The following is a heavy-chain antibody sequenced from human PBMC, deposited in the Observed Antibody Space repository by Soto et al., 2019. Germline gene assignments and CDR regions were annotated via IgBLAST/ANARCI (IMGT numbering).Heavy chain of an antibody. V-gene: IGHV3-48*01. J-gene: IGHJ4*02. CDR3: ARDDYGDYDY. CDR2: ISSSSSTI. D-gene: IGHD4-17*01. CDR1: GFTFSSYS. Sequence: EVQLVESGGGLVQPGGSLRLSCAASGFTFSSYSMNWVRQAPGKGLEWVSYISSSSSTIYYADSVKGRFTISRDNAKNSLYLQMNSLRAQHTAVSYPARDDYGDYDYWGQGTLVTVSS.